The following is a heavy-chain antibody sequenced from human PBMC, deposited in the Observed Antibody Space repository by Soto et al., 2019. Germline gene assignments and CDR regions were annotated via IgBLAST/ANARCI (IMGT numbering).Heavy chain of an antibody. CDR2: MNPNSGNT. D-gene: IGHD2-21*02. CDR3: VRDKYGVTSAYGMDV. CDR1: GYTFTSYG. V-gene: IGHV1-8*02. J-gene: IGHJ6*02. Sequence: GASVKVSCKASGYTFTSYGISWVRQAPGQGLEWMGWMNPNSGNTGYAQKFQGRVTMTRNTSISTAYMELSSLRAEDTAVYYCVRDKYGVTSAYGMDVWGQGTTVTVSS.